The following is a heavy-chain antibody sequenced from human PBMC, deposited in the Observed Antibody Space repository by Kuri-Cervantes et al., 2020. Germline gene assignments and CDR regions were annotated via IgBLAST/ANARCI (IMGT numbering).Heavy chain of an antibody. CDR2: IYYSWST. V-gene: IGHV4-59*01. CDR3: ARDISSGWYGWFDP. D-gene: IGHD6-19*01. Sequence: SETLSLTCAVYGGSFSGYYWSWIRQPPGKGLEWIGYIYYSWSTNYNPSLKSRVTISVDTSKNQFSLKLSSVTAADTAVYYCARDISSGWYGWFDPWGQGTLVTVSS. CDR1: GGSFSGYY. J-gene: IGHJ5*02.